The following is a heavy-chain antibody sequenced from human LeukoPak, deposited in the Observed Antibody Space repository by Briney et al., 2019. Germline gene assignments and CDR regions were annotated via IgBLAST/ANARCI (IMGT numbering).Heavy chain of an antibody. CDR2: INPSGGST. Sequence: ASVKVSCKASGYTFTSYYIDWVRQAPGQGLGWMGVINPSGGSTRYAQKFQGRVTMTGDTFTRTVYMELSSLTSADTAVYYCARGTTDDYWGQGTPVTVSS. CDR1: GYTFTSYY. CDR3: ARGTTDDY. V-gene: IGHV1-46*01. D-gene: IGHD1-1*01. J-gene: IGHJ4*02.